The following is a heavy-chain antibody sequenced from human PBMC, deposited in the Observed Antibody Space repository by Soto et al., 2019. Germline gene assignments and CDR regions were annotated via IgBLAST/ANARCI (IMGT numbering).Heavy chain of an antibody. V-gene: IGHV3-23*01. Sequence: EVQLLESGGALKQPGGSLRLSCAASGFTFSSHAMSWVRQAPGKGLEWVSSIIGDGRSTKYADSVKGRFTISRDNFQSMLYLQMNSLRAEDTAFYYCTKGMSVRLPILNFDYWGQGTLVTVSS. CDR1: GFTFSSHA. CDR2: IIGDGRST. D-gene: IGHD2-21*02. J-gene: IGHJ4*02. CDR3: TKGMSVRLPILNFDY.